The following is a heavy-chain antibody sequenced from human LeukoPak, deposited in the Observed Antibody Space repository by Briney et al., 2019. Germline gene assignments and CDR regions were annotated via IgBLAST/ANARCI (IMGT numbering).Heavy chain of an antibody. CDR1: GFTFSSYA. D-gene: IGHD1-26*01. CDR2: ISGSGGST. V-gene: IGHV3-23*01. Sequence: GGSLRLSCAASGFTFSSYAMSWVCQAPGKGLEWVSAISGSGGSTYYADSVKGRFTISRDNSKNTLYLQMNSLRAEDTAVYYCARASIVGATTEALYFQHWGQGTLVTVSS. J-gene: IGHJ1*01. CDR3: ARASIVGATTEALYFQH.